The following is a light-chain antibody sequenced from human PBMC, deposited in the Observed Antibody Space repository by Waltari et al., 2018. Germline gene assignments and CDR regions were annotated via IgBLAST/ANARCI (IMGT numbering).Light chain of an antibody. V-gene: IGKV3-11*01. CDR2: DAS. J-gene: IGKJ1*01. CDR1: QSVSSY. Sequence: EIVLTQSPATLSLSPGERATLSCRASQSVSSYLAWYQQNPGQGPRLLIYDASNRATGIPARFSGSGSGTDFSLTISSLEPEDFAVYYCQQYYSLPWTFGQGTKVEIK. CDR3: QQYYSLPWT.